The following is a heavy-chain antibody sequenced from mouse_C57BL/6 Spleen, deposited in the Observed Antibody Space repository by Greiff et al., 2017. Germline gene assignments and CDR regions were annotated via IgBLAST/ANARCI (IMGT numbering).Heavy chain of an antibody. CDR1: GYTFTDYY. Sequence: VQLKQSGPELVKPGASVKISCKASGYTFTDYYMNWVKQSHGKSLEWIGDINPNNGGTSYNQKFKGKATLTVDKSSRTAYMELRSLTSEDSAVSYCAPYYYGSSPYYYAMDFRGQGPSVTVSS. D-gene: IGHD1-1*01. V-gene: IGHV1-26*01. CDR2: INPNNGGT. J-gene: IGHJ4*01. CDR3: APYYYGSSPYYYAMDF.